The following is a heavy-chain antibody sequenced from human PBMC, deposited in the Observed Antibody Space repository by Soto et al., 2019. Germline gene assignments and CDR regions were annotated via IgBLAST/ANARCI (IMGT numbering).Heavy chain of an antibody. CDR1: GFTFSNYG. D-gene: IGHD2-2*01. Sequence: PGGSLRLSCAASGFTFSNYGMHWVRQAPGKGLEWVAVISYDGSNKYYAESVKDRFIISRDNSRNTLFLQVNSLTGEDTAVYYCIKDRRSTRRAMDVWGQGTTVTVSS. J-gene: IGHJ6*02. CDR3: IKDRRSTRRAMDV. V-gene: IGHV3-30*18. CDR2: ISYDGSNK.